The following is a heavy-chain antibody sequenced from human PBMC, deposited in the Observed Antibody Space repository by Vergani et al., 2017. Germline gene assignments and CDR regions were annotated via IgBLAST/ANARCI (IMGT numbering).Heavy chain of an antibody. CDR2: IWDDGSKK. CDR3: VRHSCFRSCKSVNCSSWDY. V-gene: IGHV3-33*01. J-gene: IGHJ4*01. D-gene: IGHD2/OR15-2a*01. CDR1: GFIFKNHG. Sequence: QVQLVESGGGVVQPGTSLRLSCAASGFIFKNHGMQWVRQAPGKGLEWVALIWDDGSKKNYGDSMKGRFTISRDNSKDTLYLEMNSLRCEDSAVYYCVRHSCFRSCKSVNCSSWDYWGQEPRSPSPQ.